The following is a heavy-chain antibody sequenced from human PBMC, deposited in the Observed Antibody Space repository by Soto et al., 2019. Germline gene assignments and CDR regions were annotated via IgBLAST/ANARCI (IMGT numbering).Heavy chain of an antibody. J-gene: IGHJ4*02. V-gene: IGHV4-31*11. CDR2: TSSSGST. CDR1: GGSIGRPGYY. CDR3: AALRRHSFAAGPFRDI. D-gene: IGHD6-25*01. Sequence: PSETLSLTCAVSGGSIGRPGYYWTWIRQHPGKGLEWLGYTSSSGSTYYHPSLKGRLIISVDTSENRFSLRLRSVTAADTAVYYCAALRRHSFAAGPFRDIWGQGTLVTVSS.